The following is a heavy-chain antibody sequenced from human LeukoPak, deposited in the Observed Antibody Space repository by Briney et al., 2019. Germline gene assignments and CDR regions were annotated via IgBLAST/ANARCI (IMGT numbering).Heavy chain of an antibody. J-gene: IGHJ4*02. Sequence: GGSLRLSCAASGFAFNNYAMTWVRQAPGKGLEWVSNINDNGGQRHYADSVKGRFTISRDNSQTTLFLQMDSLRAENTADDYCAKTQWKVGATDYFDYWGQGILVTVSS. CDR2: INDNGGQR. V-gene: IGHV3-23*01. CDR3: AKTQWKVGATDYFDY. D-gene: IGHD1-26*01. CDR1: GFAFNNYA.